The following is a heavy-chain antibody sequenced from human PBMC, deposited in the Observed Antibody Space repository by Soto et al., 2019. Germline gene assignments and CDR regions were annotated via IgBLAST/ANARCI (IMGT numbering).Heavy chain of an antibody. Sequence: SETLSLTCTVSGGSISSSSYYWGWIRQPPGKGLEWIGSIYYSGSTYYNPSLKSRVTISVDTSKNQFSLKLSSVTAADTAVYYCARFSVPSMVTGGAPTNWCHGPLVTVSS. V-gene: IGHV4-39*01. CDR1: GGSISSSSYY. CDR2: IYYSGST. D-gene: IGHD5-18*01. J-gene: IGHJ4*01. CDR3: ARFSVPSMVTGGAPTN.